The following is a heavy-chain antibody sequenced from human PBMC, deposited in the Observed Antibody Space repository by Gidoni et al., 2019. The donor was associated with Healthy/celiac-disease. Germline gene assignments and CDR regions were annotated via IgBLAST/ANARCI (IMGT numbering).Heavy chain of an antibody. J-gene: IGHJ4*02. D-gene: IGHD6-19*01. V-gene: IGHV3-73*02. CDR1: GFTFSGSA. CDR2: IRSKANSYAT. CDR3: TRQHSSGWSFDY. Sequence: EVQLVESGGGLVQPGGSLKLSCAASGFTFSGSAMHWVRQASGKGLEWVGRIRSKANSYATAYAASVKGRFTISRDDSKNTAYLQMNSLKTEDTAVYYCTRQHSSGWSFDYWGQGTLVTVSS.